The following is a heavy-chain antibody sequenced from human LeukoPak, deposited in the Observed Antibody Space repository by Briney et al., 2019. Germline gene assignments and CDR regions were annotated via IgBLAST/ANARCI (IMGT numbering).Heavy chain of an antibody. CDR2: INPNSGGT. J-gene: IGHJ5*02. D-gene: IGHD2-15*01. V-gene: IGHV1-2*02. Sequence: GASVKVSCKASGYTFTGYYMHWVRQAPGQGLEWMGWINPNSGGTNYAQKFQGRVTMTRDTSISTAYMELSRLRSDDTAVYYCARDRGYCSGGSCYATTGFDPWGQGTLVTVSS. CDR1: GYTFTGYY. CDR3: ARDRGYCSGGSCYATTGFDP.